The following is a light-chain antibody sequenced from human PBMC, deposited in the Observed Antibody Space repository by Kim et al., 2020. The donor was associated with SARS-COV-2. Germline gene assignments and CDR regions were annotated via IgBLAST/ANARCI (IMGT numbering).Light chain of an antibody. Sequence: DIQMTQSPSSLSASVGDRVTITCRASQGIGNYLAWYQQKPGKVPKLLIYDASNLEPGVPSRFSGSGFGTDFTLTINSLQPEDVASYYCQKYNSVPWTFGPGTKVDIK. CDR2: DAS. V-gene: IGKV1-27*01. J-gene: IGKJ1*01. CDR1: QGIGNY. CDR3: QKYNSVPWT.